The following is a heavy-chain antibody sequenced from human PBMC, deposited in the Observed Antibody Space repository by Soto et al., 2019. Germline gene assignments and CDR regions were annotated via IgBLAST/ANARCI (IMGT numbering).Heavy chain of an antibody. CDR1: GDSVSSNSAA. CDR3: ASTILGITGTTAINWFDP. D-gene: IGHD1-7*01. Sequence: SQTLSLTCAISGDSVSSNSAAWNWIRQSPSRGLEWLGRTYHRSKWYNDYAVSVKSRITINPDTSKNQFSLQLNSVTPEDTAVYYCASTILGITGTTAINWFDPWGQGTLVTVSS. CDR2: TYHRSKWYN. J-gene: IGHJ5*02. V-gene: IGHV6-1*01.